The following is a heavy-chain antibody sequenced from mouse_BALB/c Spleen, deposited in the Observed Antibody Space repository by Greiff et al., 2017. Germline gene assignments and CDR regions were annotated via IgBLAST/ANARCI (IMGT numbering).Heavy chain of an antibody. V-gene: IGHV5-17*02. D-gene: IGHD2-1*01. J-gene: IGHJ1*01. CDR3: ARWDGNYYWYFDV. CDR1: GFTFSSFG. CDR2: ISSGSSTI. Sequence: EVQGVESGGGLVQPGGSRKLSCAASGFTFSSFGMHWVRQAPEKGLEWVAYISSGSSTIYYADTVKGRFTISRDNPKNTLFLQMTSLRSEDTAMYYCARWDGNYYWYFDVWGAGTTVTVSS.